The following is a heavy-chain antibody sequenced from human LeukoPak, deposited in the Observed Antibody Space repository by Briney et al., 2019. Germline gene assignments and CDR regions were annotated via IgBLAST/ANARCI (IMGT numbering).Heavy chain of an antibody. CDR3: ASGNYYQDY. CDR1: GASISPYY. Sequence: PSETLSLTCSVSGASISPYYWVWIRQPPGKGLEWIGYDFYNGRTSYNPSLKSRVTISADTSKNQFSLKMNSVTAADTAVYYCASGNYYQDYWGQGTVVTVSP. J-gene: IGHJ4*02. V-gene: IGHV4-59*08. CDR2: DFYNGRT. D-gene: IGHD1-26*01.